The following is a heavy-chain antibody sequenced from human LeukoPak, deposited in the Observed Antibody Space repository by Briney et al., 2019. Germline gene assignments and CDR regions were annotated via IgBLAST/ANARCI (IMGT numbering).Heavy chain of an antibody. CDR2: IKQGGGER. CDR1: GFTFSRHW. Sequence: GGSLRLSCAASGFTFSRHWMNWVGQAPGRGLEWLANIKQGGGERNYVDSVKGRFTVSRDDAMNSLYLQMNSLRAEDTAIYYCARGPNYGARTDYLDYWGLGTLVTVSS. D-gene: IGHD4-17*01. V-gene: IGHV3-7*03. CDR3: ARGPNYGARTDYLDY. J-gene: IGHJ4*02.